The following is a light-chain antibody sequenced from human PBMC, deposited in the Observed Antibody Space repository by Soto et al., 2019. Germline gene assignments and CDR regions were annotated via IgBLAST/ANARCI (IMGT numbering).Light chain of an antibody. CDR2: YDR. Sequence: SYELTQPPSVSVAPEKTATITCGGTNIGDKRVHWYRQKPGQAPVLLISYDRDRPSGIPERFSGSNSGNTATLTISRVEAGDEADYYCQVWDIMTDNYVFGGGTKVTVL. V-gene: IGLV3-21*04. J-gene: IGLJ1*01. CDR1: NIGDKR. CDR3: QVWDIMTDNYV.